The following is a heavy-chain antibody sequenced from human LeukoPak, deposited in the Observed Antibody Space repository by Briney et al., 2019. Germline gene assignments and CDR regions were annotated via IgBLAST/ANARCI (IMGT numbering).Heavy chain of an antibody. D-gene: IGHD5-18*01. J-gene: IGHJ4*02. CDR1: VFIFSDYY. Sequence: PGVSLRLSCAASVFIFSDYYMRWIRQSTGGGLECVSYIRSSGSTIYYVHCVKRRFTLSRDSAKNSLYLHVNTQRADHTSVYYCAIDSRGGYSYGSVDYWGQGTLVTVSS. CDR2: IRSSGSTI. V-gene: IGHV3-11*04. CDR3: AIDSRGGYSYGSVDY.